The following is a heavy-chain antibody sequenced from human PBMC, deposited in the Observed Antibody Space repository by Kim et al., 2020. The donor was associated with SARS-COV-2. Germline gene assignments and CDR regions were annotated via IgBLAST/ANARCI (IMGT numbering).Heavy chain of an antibody. V-gene: IGHV4-31*01. Sequence: YNPSLKSLVTISVDTSKNQFSLKLSSVTAADTAVYYCARETRSGSCRIDYWGQGTLVTVSS. CDR3: ARETRSGSCRIDY. J-gene: IGHJ4*02. D-gene: IGHD3-10*01.